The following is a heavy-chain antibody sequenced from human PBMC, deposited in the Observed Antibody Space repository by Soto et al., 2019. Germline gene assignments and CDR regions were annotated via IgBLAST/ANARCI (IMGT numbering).Heavy chain of an antibody. D-gene: IGHD7-27*01. J-gene: IGHJ6*02. V-gene: IGHV3-23*01. CDR2: ISGSGGST. CDR3: AKKGWGQHPYYYGMDV. Sequence: EVQLLESGGGLVQPGGSLRLSCAASGFTFSSYAMSWVRQAPGKGLEWVSAISGSGGSTYYADSVKGRFTISRDNSKNTLYLQMNSLRAEDTAVYYCAKKGWGQHPYYYGMDVWGQGTTVTVSS. CDR1: GFTFSSYA.